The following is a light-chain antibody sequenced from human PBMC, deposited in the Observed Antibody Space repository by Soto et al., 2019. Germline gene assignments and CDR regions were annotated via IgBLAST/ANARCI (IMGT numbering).Light chain of an antibody. CDR3: QQYNNWFSIT. Sequence: RSNQSVRDSRLAWYQQKPGQSPRLLIYGASTRATGIPARFSGSGSGTEFTLTISSLQSEDFAVYYCQQYNNWFSITFGQGTRLEIK. CDR2: GAS. J-gene: IGKJ5*01. CDR1: QSVRDSR. V-gene: IGKV3-15*01.